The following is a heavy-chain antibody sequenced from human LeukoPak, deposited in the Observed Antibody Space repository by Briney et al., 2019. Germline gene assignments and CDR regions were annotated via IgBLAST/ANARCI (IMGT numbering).Heavy chain of an antibody. CDR3: AKGEGITMVRGVRYPWYFDL. Sequence: GGSLRLSCAASGFTFSSYAMSWVRPAPGKGLEWVSAISGSGGSTYYADSVKGRFTISRDNSKNTLYLQMNSLRAEDTAVYYCAKGEGITMVRGVRYPWYFDLWGRGTLVTVSS. V-gene: IGHV3-23*01. CDR1: GFTFSSYA. J-gene: IGHJ2*01. D-gene: IGHD3-10*01. CDR2: ISGSGGST.